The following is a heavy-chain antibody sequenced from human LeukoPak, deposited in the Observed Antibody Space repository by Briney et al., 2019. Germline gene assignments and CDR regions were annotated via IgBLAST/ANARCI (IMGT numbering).Heavy chain of an antibody. J-gene: IGHJ4*02. V-gene: IGHV5-51*01. Sequence: GESLKISCKGSGYSFSDYWIGWVRQMPGKGLEWMGIIYPGDSDTRYSPSFQGQVTISADKSISTAYLQWSSLKASDTAMYYCARQAIRLGELSLFYWGQGTLVTVSS. D-gene: IGHD3-16*02. CDR1: GYSFSDYW. CDR3: ARQAIRLGELSLFY. CDR2: IYPGDSDT.